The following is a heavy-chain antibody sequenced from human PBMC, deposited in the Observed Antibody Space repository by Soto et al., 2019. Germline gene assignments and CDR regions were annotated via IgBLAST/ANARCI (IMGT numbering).Heavy chain of an antibody. CDR2: ISSSSSTI. J-gene: IGHJ3*02. D-gene: IGHD3-16*01. CDR3: ARVGHDGGGAFDI. V-gene: IGHV3-48*02. CDR1: GFTFSSYS. Sequence: PGGSLRLSSAASGFTFSSYSMNWVRQSPGKGLEWVSYISSSSSTIYYADSVKGRFTISRDNAKNSLYLQMNSLRDEDTAVYYCARVGHDGGGAFDIWGQGTMVTVSS.